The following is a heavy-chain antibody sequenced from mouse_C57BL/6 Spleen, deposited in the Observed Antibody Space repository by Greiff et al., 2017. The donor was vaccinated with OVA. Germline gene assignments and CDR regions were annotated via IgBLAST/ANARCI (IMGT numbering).Heavy chain of an antibody. CDR3: ARSRGYSNYDLYFDY. Sequence: QVQLKQSGAELVRPGTSVKMSCKASGYTFTNYWIGWAKQRPGHGLEWIGDIYPGGGYTNYNEKFKGKATLTADKSSSTAYMQFSSLTSEDSAIYYCARSRGYSNYDLYFDYWGQGTTLTVSS. D-gene: IGHD2-5*01. V-gene: IGHV1-63*01. CDR2: IYPGGGYT. CDR1: GYTFTNYW. J-gene: IGHJ2*01.